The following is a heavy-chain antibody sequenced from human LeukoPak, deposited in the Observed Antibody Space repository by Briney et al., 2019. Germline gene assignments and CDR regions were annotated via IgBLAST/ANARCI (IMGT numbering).Heavy chain of an antibody. CDR1: GGSFSGYY. J-gene: IGHJ4*02. CDR2: INHSGST. D-gene: IGHD6-13*01. V-gene: IGHV4-34*01. CDR3: ASLQLVHPGKFDY. Sequence: SETLSLTCAVYGGSFSGYYWSWIRQPPGKGLEWIGEINHSGSTNYNPSLKSRVTISVDTSKNQFSLKLSSVTAADTAVYYCASLQLVHPGKFDYWGQGTLVTVSS.